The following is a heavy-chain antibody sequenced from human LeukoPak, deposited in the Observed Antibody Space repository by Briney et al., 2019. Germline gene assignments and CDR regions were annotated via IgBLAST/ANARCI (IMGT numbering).Heavy chain of an antibody. D-gene: IGHD3-22*01. CDR3: ARGGYTMIRADPFDI. CDR2: ISITSRYI. J-gene: IGHJ3*02. V-gene: IGHV3-21*01. Sequence: GSLRLSCTASGFSFSNYDMNWVRQTPGKGLEWVSSISITSRYIYYADSAKGRFTVSRDNARASLYLQMNDLRAEDTARYHCARGGYTMIRADPFDIWGQGTMVTVSS. CDR1: GFSFSNYD.